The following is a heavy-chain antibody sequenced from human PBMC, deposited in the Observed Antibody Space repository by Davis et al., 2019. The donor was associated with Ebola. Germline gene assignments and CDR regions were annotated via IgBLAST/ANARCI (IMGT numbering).Heavy chain of an antibody. V-gene: IGHV1-69*06. D-gene: IGHD6-6*01. CDR2: IIPIFGTA. J-gene: IGHJ6*02. CDR3: ATAPPSRYYAMDV. CDR1: GGTFSSYA. Sequence: AASVKVSCKASGGTFSSYAISWVRQAPGQGLEWMGGIIPIFGTANYAQKFQGRVTITADKSTSTAYMELSSLRSEDTAVYYCATAPPSRYYAMDVWGQGTTVTVSS.